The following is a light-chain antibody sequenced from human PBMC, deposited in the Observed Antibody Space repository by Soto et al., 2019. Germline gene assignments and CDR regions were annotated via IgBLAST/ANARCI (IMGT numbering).Light chain of an antibody. V-gene: IGKV3-20*01. CDR3: QQYGRTSWT. J-gene: IGKJ1*01. Sequence: EIVLTQSPGTLSLSPGEGATLSCRASQSVSTNFFAWYQQKPGQAPRLLIYGASTRATGIPDRFSGSGSGTDFTLTISRLEPEDFALYYCQQYGRTSWTFGQGPKVDIK. CDR1: QSVSTNF. CDR2: GAS.